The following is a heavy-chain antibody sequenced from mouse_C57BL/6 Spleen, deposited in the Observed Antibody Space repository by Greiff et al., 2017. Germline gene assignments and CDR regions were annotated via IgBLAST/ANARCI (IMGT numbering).Heavy chain of an antibody. Sequence: QVQLQQPGAELVRPGTLVKLSCTASGYTFTSYWMHWVKQRPGQGLEWIGVNDPSDSYTNYNQKFKGKATLTVETSSSTAYMQLSSLTSEDSAVYYCARSLLLHYYAMDYWGQGTSVTVSS. J-gene: IGHJ4*01. D-gene: IGHD1-1*01. CDR1: GYTFTSYW. CDR2: NDPSDSYT. CDR3: ARSLLLHYYAMDY. V-gene: IGHV1-59*01.